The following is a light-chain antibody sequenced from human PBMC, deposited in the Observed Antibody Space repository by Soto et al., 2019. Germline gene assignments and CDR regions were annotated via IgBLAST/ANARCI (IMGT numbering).Light chain of an antibody. CDR3: QQYDTLPMYT. Sequence: DIQMTQSPSSLSASVGDRVTITCQGSQDIRKYLNWYQQKPGKAPKLLIYDASNLETGVPSRFSGSGSGTDFTFTISSLQPEDIATYYCQQYDTLPMYTFGQGTKLEIK. V-gene: IGKV1-33*01. CDR2: DAS. J-gene: IGKJ2*01. CDR1: QDIRKY.